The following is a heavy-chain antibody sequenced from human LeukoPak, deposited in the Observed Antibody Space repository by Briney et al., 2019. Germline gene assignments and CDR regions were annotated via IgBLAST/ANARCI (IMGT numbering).Heavy chain of an antibody. J-gene: IGHJ5*02. V-gene: IGHV3-48*01. CDR3: ARGIATGIDFFDP. D-gene: IGHD6-13*01. CDR1: GFTFGSYS. Sequence: PGGSLRLSCAASGFTFGSYSMNWVRQAPGKGLEWVAYITSRSGTMFYADSVKGRFTISRDNAENSMYLQMNNLRVEDTAVYYCARGIATGIDFFDPWGQGTLVTVSS. CDR2: ITSRSGTM.